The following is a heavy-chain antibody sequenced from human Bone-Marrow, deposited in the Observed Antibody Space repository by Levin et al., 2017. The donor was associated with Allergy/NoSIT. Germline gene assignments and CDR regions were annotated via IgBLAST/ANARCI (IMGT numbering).Heavy chain of an antibody. V-gene: IGHV4-30-4*01. D-gene: IGHD3-10*01. CDR2: IYYSGST. Sequence: SQTLSLTCTVSGGSISSGDYYWSWIRQPPGKGLEWIGYIYYSGSTYYNPSLKSRVTISVDTSKNQFSLKLSSVTAADTAVYYCARALLWGRALDWFDPWGQGTLVTVSS. J-gene: IGHJ5*02. CDR3: ARALLWGRALDWFDP. CDR1: GGSISSGDYY.